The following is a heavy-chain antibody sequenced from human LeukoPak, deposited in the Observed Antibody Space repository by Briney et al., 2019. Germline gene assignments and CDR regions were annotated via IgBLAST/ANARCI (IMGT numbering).Heavy chain of an antibody. Sequence: GGSLRLSCTASGFTFGDYAMSWVRQAPGKGLEWVGFIRSKAYGGTTEYAASVKGGFTISRDDSKSIAYLQMNSLKTEDTAVYYCTRVSDYSYVWGSYRSYYFDYWGQGTLVTVSS. D-gene: IGHD3-16*02. J-gene: IGHJ4*02. CDR2: IRSKAYGGTT. V-gene: IGHV3-49*04. CDR3: TRVSDYSYVWGSYRSYYFDY. CDR1: GFTFGDYA.